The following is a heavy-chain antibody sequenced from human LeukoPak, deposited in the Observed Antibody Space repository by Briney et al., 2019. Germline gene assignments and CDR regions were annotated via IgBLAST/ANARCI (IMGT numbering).Heavy chain of an antibody. V-gene: IGHV3-23*01. D-gene: IGHD3-10*01. CDR3: ARVWFGELSPFDY. J-gene: IGHJ4*02. CDR1: GFTFSSYA. Sequence: PGGSLRLSCAASGFTFSSYAMSWVRQAPGKGLEWVSAISGSGGSTYYADSVKGRFTISRDNSKNTPYLQMNSLRAEDTAVYYCARVWFGELSPFDYWGQGTLVTVSS. CDR2: ISGSGGST.